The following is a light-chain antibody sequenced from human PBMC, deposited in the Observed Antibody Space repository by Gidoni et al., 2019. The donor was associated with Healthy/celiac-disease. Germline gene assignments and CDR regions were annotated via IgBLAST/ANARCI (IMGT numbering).Light chain of an antibody. Sequence: DIQMTQSPSTLSAPVGDRVTITCRASQSINNWLAWYQQKPGKAPKVLSYKASSLESGVPSRFSGSGSGTEFTLTISSLQPDDFATYYCQQYNSYHTCGGGTKVEIK. J-gene: IGKJ4*01. CDR2: KAS. V-gene: IGKV1-5*03. CDR3: QQYNSYHT. CDR1: QSINNW.